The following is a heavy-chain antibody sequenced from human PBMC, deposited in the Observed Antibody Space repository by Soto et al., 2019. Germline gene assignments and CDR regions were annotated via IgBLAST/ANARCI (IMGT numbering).Heavy chain of an antibody. CDR2: IWNDGKNE. J-gene: IGHJ3*02. D-gene: IGHD2-8*01. CDR1: GFTLSAYG. V-gene: IGHV3-33*01. CDR3: ARDAVQIWSYVGTFDM. Sequence: SLRLSCVVSGFTLSAYGIHWIRQAPGKGLECLAVIWNDGKNEQYAESVKGRFTISRDNSKNTLYLQINSLRAEDTAVYYCARDAVQIWSYVGTFDMWGHGTLVTVSS.